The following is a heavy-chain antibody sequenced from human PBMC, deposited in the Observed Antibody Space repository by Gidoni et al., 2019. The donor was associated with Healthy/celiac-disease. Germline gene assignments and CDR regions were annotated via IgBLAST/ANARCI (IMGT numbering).Heavy chain of an antibody. V-gene: IGHV1-3*01. J-gene: IGHJ4*02. Sequence: QVQLVQSGAEVKKPGASVKVSCTASGYTLTSYALPGVRPAPGQRLEWMGWINAGNGNTKYSQKFQGRVTITRDTSASTAYMELSSLRSEDTAVYYCARDRIVPAAIGGIDYWGQGTLVTVSS. CDR1: GYTLTSYA. CDR2: INAGNGNT. CDR3: ARDRIVPAAIGGIDY. D-gene: IGHD2-2*02.